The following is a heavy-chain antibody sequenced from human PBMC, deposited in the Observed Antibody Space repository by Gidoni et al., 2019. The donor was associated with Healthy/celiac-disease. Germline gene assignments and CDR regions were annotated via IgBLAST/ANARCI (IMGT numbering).Heavy chain of an antibody. J-gene: IGHJ4*02. CDR2: IKSKTDGGTT. D-gene: IGHD3-3*01. CDR1: GFTFSNAW. Sequence: EVQLVESGGGLVKPGGSLRLSCAASGFTFSNAWMSWVRQAPGKGLEWVGRIKSKTDGGTTDYAAPVKGRFTISRDDSKNTLYLQMNSLKTEDTAVYYCTTDIEILEWLLPFDYWGQGTLVTVSS. CDR3: TTDIEILEWLLPFDY. V-gene: IGHV3-15*01.